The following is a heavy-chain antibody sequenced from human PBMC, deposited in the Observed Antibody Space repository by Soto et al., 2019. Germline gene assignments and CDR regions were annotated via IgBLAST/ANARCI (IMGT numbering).Heavy chain of an antibody. V-gene: IGHV1-2*04. CDR2: INPNSGGT. J-gene: IGHJ6*03. Sequence: QVQLVQSGAEVKKPGASVKVSCKASGYTFTGYYMHWVRQAPGQGLEWMGWINPNSGGTNYAQKFQGWVTMTRDTSISTAYMELSRLRSDDTAVYYCARGSPLGGAAERGYYYYYMDVWGKGTTVTVSS. D-gene: IGHD6-13*01. CDR1: GYTFTGYY. CDR3: ARGSPLGGAAERGYYYYYMDV.